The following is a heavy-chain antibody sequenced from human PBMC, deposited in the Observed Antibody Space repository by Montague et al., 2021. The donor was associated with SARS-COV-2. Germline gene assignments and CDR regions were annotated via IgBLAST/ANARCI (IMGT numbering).Heavy chain of an antibody. CDR2: VSGGVGNT. Sequence: SLRLSCAASGFTFSAYAMNWVCQAPGRGLEWVAGVSGGVGNTYYADSVKGRFTISRDNSKKALYLQLNTLRPEDTAVYYCAKGMDRMVQGIIIWKNGDYFDYWGQGTLVAVSS. J-gene: IGHJ4*02. V-gene: IGHV3-23*01. CDR1: GFTFSAYA. D-gene: IGHD3-10*01. CDR3: AKGMDRMVQGIIIWKNGDYFDY.